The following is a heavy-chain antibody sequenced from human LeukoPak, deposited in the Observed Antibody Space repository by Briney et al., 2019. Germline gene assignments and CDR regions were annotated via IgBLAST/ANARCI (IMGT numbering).Heavy chain of an antibody. Sequence: GGSLRLSCAASGFTFSSYAMNWVRQAPGKGLQWVSSISGSGVNTYYADSVKGRFTISRDNSKDTLYLQMNSLRAEDTAVYYCAKDPTGVYFDYWGQGTLVTVSS. V-gene: IGHV3-23*01. CDR3: AKDPTGVYFDY. J-gene: IGHJ4*02. CDR1: GFTFSSYA. D-gene: IGHD7-27*01. CDR2: ISGSGVNT.